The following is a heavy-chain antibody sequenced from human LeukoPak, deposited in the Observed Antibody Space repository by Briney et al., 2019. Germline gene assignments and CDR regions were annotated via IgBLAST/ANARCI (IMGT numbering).Heavy chain of an antibody. CDR1: GASIISYY. V-gene: IGHV4-59*04. J-gene: IGHJ6*03. CDR2: MYYSGST. Sequence: SETLSLTCTVSGASIISYYWSWIRQPPGKGLEWIGYMYYSGSTYYNPSLKSRVTISVDTSKNQFSLKLSSVTAADTAVYYCAKSRRVPAAIGGYMDVWGKGTTVTVSS. D-gene: IGHD2-2*01. CDR3: AKSRRVPAAIGGYMDV.